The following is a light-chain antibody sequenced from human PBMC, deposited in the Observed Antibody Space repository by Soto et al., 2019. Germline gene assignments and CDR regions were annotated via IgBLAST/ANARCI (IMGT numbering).Light chain of an antibody. CDR2: GAS. Sequence: DIVMTQSPAILSLSPGERATLSCRASQSVETFLAWFQHKAGQAPRLLIFGASTRAAGVPARFSGGGSGTEFTLTIDSLRSEDFAVYFCQQYHAWPPGTFGGGTKVEIK. V-gene: IGKV3-15*01. J-gene: IGKJ4*01. CDR3: QQYHAWPPGT. CDR1: QSVETF.